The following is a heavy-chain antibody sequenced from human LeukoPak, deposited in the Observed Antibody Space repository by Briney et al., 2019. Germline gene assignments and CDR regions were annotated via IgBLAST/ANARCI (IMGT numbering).Heavy chain of an antibody. Sequence: ASVKVSCKASGYTFIGYYMHWVRQAPGQGLEWMGWINPNSGGTNYAQKFQGRVTMTRDTSISTAYMELSRLRSDDTAVYYCARDGSMVRGAVSSPYMDVWGKGTTVTISS. V-gene: IGHV1-2*02. CDR3: ARDGSMVRGAVSSPYMDV. J-gene: IGHJ6*03. D-gene: IGHD3-10*01. CDR2: INPNSGGT. CDR1: GYTFIGYY.